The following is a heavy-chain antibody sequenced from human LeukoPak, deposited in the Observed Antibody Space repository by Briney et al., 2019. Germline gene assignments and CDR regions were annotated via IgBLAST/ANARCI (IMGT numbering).Heavy chain of an antibody. CDR1: GGSFSGYY. CDR2: IYYSGST. Sequence: PSETLSLTCAVYGGSFSGYYWSWIRQPPGKGLEWIGYIYYSGSTNYNPSLKSRVTISVDTSKNQFSLKLSSVTAADTAVYYCAGTYYGFWSGYYPHYYYYYMDVWGKGTTVTVSS. V-gene: IGHV4-59*01. CDR3: AGTYYGFWSGYYPHYYYYYMDV. D-gene: IGHD3-3*01. J-gene: IGHJ6*03.